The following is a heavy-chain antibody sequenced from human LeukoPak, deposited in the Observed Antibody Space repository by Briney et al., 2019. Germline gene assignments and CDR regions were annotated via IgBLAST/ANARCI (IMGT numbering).Heavy chain of an antibody. V-gene: IGHV3-21*01. CDR2: ISSSSSYI. Sequence: GGSLRLSCAASGSTFSSYSMNWVRQAPGKGLKWVSSISSSSSYIYYADSVKGRFTISRDNAKNSLYPQMNSLRAEDTAVYYCARDHSDIVVVGYYYYYMDVWGKGTTVTVSS. CDR1: GSTFSSYS. D-gene: IGHD2-2*01. J-gene: IGHJ6*03. CDR3: ARDHSDIVVVGYYYYYMDV.